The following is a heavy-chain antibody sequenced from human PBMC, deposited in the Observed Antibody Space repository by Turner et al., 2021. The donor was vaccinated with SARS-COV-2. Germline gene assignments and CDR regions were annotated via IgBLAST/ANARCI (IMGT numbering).Heavy chain of an antibody. J-gene: IGHJ4*02. Sequence: QLQLQESGPGLVKPSETLSHTCTASDGSISSNIYYWSWIRQSPGKGLEWIGSIYYSGDTFYNPSLKSRVTISMDTSKNQFSLRLTSVTAADTAVYYCATREYSSGHFDYWGQGTLVTVSS. CDR1: DGSISSNIYY. CDR3: ATREYSSGHFDY. V-gene: IGHV4-39*01. CDR2: IYYSGDT. D-gene: IGHD5-18*01.